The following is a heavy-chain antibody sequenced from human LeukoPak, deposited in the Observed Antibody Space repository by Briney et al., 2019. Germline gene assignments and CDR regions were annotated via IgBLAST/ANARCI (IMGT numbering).Heavy chain of an antibody. CDR1: GGTFSSYA. D-gene: IGHD3-22*01. CDR3: ARDRYYDSSGYYLDAFDI. V-gene: IGHV1-69*06. CDR2: IIPIFGTA. J-gene: IGHJ3*02. Sequence: RASVKVSCKASGGTFSSYAISWVRQAPGQGLEWMGGIIPIFGTANYAQKFQGRVTITADKSTSTAYMELSSLRSEDTAVYYCARDRYYDSSGYYLDAFDIWGQGTMVTVSS.